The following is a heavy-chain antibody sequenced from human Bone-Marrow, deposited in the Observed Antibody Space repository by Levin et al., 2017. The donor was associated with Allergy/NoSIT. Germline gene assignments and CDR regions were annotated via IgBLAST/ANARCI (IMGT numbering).Heavy chain of an antibody. V-gene: IGHV1-2*06. CDR1: GYTFTGYY. CDR3: ARDTITRKKYGYSGYDPPYYDYYMDV. D-gene: IGHD5-12*01. J-gene: IGHJ6*03. Sequence: ASVKVSCKASGYTFTGYYMHWVRQAPGQGLEWMGRINPNSGGTNYAQKFQGRVTMTRDTSISTAYMELSRLRSDDTAVYYCARDTITRKKYGYSGYDPPYYDYYMDVWGKGTTVTVSS. CDR2: INPNSGGT.